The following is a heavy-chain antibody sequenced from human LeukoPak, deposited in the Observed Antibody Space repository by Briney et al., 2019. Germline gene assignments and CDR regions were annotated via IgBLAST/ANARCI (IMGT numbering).Heavy chain of an antibody. D-gene: IGHD3-16*02. V-gene: IGHV4-59*08. Sequence: SETPSLTCTVSGGSIGTYYWSWVRQSPGTGLEWIGYIYVTGTRYNPYLQSRVTISVDRSRNQFFLKMTSVTAADTAVYYCSRHIGGGIEDMDVWGRGTKVTVSS. CDR2: IYVTGT. CDR3: SRHIGGGIEDMDV. J-gene: IGHJ6*03. CDR1: GGSIGTYY.